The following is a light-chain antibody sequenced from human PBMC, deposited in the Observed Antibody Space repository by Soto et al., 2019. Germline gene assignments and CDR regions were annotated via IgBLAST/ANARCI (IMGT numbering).Light chain of an antibody. CDR2: GAT. CDR1: QSVGSSQ. Sequence: EMVWTQSQDFLSLSXXERATLSCGSSQSVGSSQIAWYQHKPGQAPRLLIYGATSRATGIPDRFSGSGSGTDFTLTITRLEPEDFGVFYCHHYGGAPRVTVDPGSRLEIK. CDR3: HHYGGAPRVT. V-gene: IGKV3-20*01. J-gene: IGKJ5*01.